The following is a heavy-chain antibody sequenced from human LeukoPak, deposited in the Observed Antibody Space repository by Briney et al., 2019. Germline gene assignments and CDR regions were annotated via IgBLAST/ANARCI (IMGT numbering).Heavy chain of an antibody. V-gene: IGHV3-21*01. D-gene: IGHD2-21*01. CDR1: GFTFTSYS. Sequence: GGSLRLSCAASGFTFTSYSMNWVRQAPGKGLEWVSSISSSSTYIYYSDSVKGRFTISRDNAKNSLYLHMNSLRAEDTAVYYCXRGDYSDGFDIWGQGTMVTVSS. CDR2: ISSSSTYI. CDR3: XRGDYSDGFDI. J-gene: IGHJ3*02.